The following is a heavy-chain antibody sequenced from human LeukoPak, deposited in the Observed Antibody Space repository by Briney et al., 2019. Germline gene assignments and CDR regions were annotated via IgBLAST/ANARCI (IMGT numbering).Heavy chain of an antibody. CDR3: ASYLYWWSDLGY. D-gene: IGHD2-8*02. J-gene: IGHJ4*02. V-gene: IGHV3-7*01. CDR2: IKPDGREK. CDR1: GFTFSDYW. Sequence: GGSLRLSCAASGFTFSDYWMTWVRQAPGKGLEWGANIKPDGREKYYVYSGRGRFTISRDNAKNSLYLQMHSLRVDDTAVYYCASYLYWWSDLGYWGQGTLVTVSS.